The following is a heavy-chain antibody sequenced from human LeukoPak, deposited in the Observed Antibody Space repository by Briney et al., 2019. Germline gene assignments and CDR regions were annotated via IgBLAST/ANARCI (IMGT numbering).Heavy chain of an antibody. Sequence: GGSLKLSCAASGFTFSGSAMHWVRQASGKGLEWVGRIRSKANSYATAYAASVKGRFTICRDDSKNTAYLQMNSLKTEDTAVYYCTRVDPGYSSSWYQSELYYYYGMDVWGQGTTVTVSS. J-gene: IGHJ6*02. CDR1: GFTFSGSA. CDR3: TRVDPGYSSSWYQSELYYYYGMDV. D-gene: IGHD6-13*01. CDR2: IRSKANSYAT. V-gene: IGHV3-73*01.